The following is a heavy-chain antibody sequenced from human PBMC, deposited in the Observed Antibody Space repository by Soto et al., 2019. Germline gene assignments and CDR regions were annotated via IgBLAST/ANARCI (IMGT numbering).Heavy chain of an antibody. V-gene: IGHV1-69*01. D-gene: IGHD2-2*01. CDR2: IIPIFGTA. CDR3: ARLGHCSSTSCYVYYYYGMDV. Sequence: QVQLVQSGAEVKKPGSSVKVSCKASGGTFSSYAISWVRQAPGQGLEWMGGIIPIFGTANYAQKFQGRVTITADESTSTAYIELSSLRSEDTAVYYCARLGHCSSTSCYVYYYYGMDVWGQWTTVTVSS. CDR1: GGTFSSYA. J-gene: IGHJ6*02.